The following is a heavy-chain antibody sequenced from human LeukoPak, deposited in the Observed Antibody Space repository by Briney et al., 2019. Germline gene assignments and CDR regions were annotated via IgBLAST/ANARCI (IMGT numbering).Heavy chain of an antibody. D-gene: IGHD6-13*01. CDR1: GFTFSSYG. J-gene: IGHJ5*02. Sequence: GGSLRLSCAASGFTFSSYGMSWVRQAPGKGLDWVSSIGDSRGSTYYADSVKGRFTISRDNSKNTLYLQMNSLRAEDTAVYYCAKAPAGPEYSSSWKFGYNWFDPWGQGTLVTVPS. CDR3: AKAPAGPEYSSSWKFGYNWFDP. CDR2: IGDSRGST. V-gene: IGHV3-23*01.